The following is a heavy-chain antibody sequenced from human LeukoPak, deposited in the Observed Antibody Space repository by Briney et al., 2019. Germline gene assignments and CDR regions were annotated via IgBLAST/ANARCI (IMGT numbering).Heavy chain of an antibody. V-gene: IGHV3-21*01. CDR2: ISSSSSYI. CDR1: GFTFSSYS. D-gene: IGHD3-3*01. Sequence: GGSLRLFRAASGFTFSSYSMNWARQAPGKGLEWVSSISSSSSYIYYAHSVKGRFTISRDHAKNSLYLQMNSLRAEDTAVYDCARDLSVPKRYDSWSPGRDLDYWGQGTVVTVSS. J-gene: IGHJ4*02. CDR3: ARDLSVPKRYDSWSPGRDLDY.